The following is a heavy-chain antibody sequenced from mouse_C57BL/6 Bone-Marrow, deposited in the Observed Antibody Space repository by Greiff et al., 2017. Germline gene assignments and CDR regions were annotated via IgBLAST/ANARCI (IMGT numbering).Heavy chain of an antibody. V-gene: IGHV1-59*01. CDR3: SLLPWFAY. CDR2: IDPSDSYT. D-gene: IGHD2-1*01. CDR1: GYTFTSYW. Sequence: VQLQQPGAELVRPGTSVKLSCKASGYTFTSYWMHWVKQRPGQGLEWIGVIDPSDSYTNYNQKFKGKATLTVDTSSSTAYMQLSSLTSEDSAVYYCSLLPWFAYWGQGTLVTVSA. J-gene: IGHJ3*01.